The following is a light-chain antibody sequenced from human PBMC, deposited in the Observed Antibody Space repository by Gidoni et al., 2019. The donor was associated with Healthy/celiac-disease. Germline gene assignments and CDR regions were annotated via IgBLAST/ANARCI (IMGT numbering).Light chain of an antibody. V-gene: IGLV6-57*03. CDR1: SGSIASNY. Sequence: NFMLTPPHSVSESPGKTVTISCPRSSGSIASNYVQWYQQRPGSAPTTVIYEDNQRPSGVPDRFSGSIDSSSNSASLTISGLKTEDEADYYCQSYDSSTPVVFGGGTKLTVL. CDR3: QSYDSSTPVV. CDR2: EDN. J-gene: IGLJ2*01.